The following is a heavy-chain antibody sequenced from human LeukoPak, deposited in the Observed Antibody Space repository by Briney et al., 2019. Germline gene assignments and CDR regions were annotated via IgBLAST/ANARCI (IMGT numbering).Heavy chain of an antibody. D-gene: IGHD3-10*01. CDR2: IYHSGST. CDR3: VRDRGTAAFDI. Sequence: SETLSLTCAVSGGSISSGGYSWSWIRQPPGKGLEWIGYIYHSGSTYYNPSLKSRVTISVDRSKNQFSLKLSSVTAADTAVYYCVRDRGTAAFDIWGQGTMVTVSS. CDR1: GGSISSGGYS. J-gene: IGHJ3*02. V-gene: IGHV4-30-2*01.